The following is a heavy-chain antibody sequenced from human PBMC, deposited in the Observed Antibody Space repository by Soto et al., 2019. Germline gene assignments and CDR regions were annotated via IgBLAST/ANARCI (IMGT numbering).Heavy chain of an antibody. D-gene: IGHD6-6*01. CDR3: AKDLESRIAARRPDAFDI. V-gene: IGHV3-23*01. CDR2: ISGSGGST. Sequence: GGSLRLSCAASGFTFSSYAMSWVRQAPWKGLEWVSAISGSGGSTYYADSAKGRFTISRDNSKNTLYLQMNSLRAEDTAVYYYAKDLESRIAARRPDAFDIWGQGTMVTVSS. J-gene: IGHJ3*02. CDR1: GFTFSSYA.